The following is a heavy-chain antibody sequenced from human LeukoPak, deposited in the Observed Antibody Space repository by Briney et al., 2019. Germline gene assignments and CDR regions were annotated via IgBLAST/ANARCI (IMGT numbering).Heavy chain of an antibody. V-gene: IGHV3-21*01. CDR3: ARDSHYYGSGSYPVDY. D-gene: IGHD3-10*01. CDR2: ISSSSSYI. J-gene: IGHJ4*02. CDR1: GFTLSSSE. Sequence: PEGSLRLSCAASGFTLSSSEMNWVRQAPGKGLEWVSSISSSSSYIYYADSVKGRFTISRDNAKNSLYLQMNSLRAEDTAVYYCARDSHYYGSGSYPVDYWGQGTLVTVSS.